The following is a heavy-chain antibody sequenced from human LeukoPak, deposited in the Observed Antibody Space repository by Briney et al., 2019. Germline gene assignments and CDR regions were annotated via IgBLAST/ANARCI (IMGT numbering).Heavy chain of an antibody. J-gene: IGHJ4*02. V-gene: IGHV3-33*01. CDR2: IWYDGSNK. CDR3: ARDNDYGDLDY. D-gene: IGHD4-17*01. CDR1: GFTSSSYG. Sequence: PGGSLRLSCAASGFTSSSYGMHWVRQAPGKGLEWVAVIWYDGSNKYYADSVKGRFTISRDNSKNTLYLQMNSLRAEDTAVYYCARDNDYGDLDYWGQGTLVTVSS.